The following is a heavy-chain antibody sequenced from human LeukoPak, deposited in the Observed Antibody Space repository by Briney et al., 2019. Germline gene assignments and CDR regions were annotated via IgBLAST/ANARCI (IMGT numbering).Heavy chain of an antibody. J-gene: IGHJ4*02. D-gene: IGHD1-14*01. CDR3: ARDGDDSPGTYYFDY. CDR2: INPNSGGT. V-gene: IGHV1-2*02. Sequence: ASVKVSCKASGYTFTGYYMHWVRQAPGQGLEWMGWINPNSGGTNYAQKFQGRVTMTRDTSISTAYMELSRLRSDDTAVYYCARDGDDSPGTYYFDYWGQGTLVTVSS. CDR1: GYTFTGYY.